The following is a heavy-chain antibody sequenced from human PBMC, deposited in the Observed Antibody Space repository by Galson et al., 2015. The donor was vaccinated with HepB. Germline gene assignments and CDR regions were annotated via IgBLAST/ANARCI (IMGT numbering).Heavy chain of an antibody. CDR3: ARGVYSNYENWFDP. D-gene: IGHD4-11*01. CDR2: ISAYNGNT. Sequence: SVKVSCKASGYTFTSYGIRWVRQAPGQGLEWMGWISAYNGNTNYAQKLQGRVTMTTDTSTSTAYMELRSLRSDDTAVYYCARGVYSNYENWFDPWGQGTLVTVSS. J-gene: IGHJ5*02. CDR1: GYTFTSYG. V-gene: IGHV1-18*04.